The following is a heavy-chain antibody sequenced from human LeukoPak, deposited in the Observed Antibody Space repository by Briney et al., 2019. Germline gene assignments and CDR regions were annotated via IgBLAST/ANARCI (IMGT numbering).Heavy chain of an antibody. V-gene: IGHV3-11*06. CDR1: GFTSSDYY. CDR2: ISGSSTYT. J-gene: IGHJ3*01. Sequence: GGSLRLSCAASGFTSSDYYMSWIRQAPGKGLEWVSYISGSSTYTNYADSVKGRFTISRDNAKNSLYLQMNSLRAEDTAVYYCARDRGDFWSGYPGAFDVWGQGTMVTVSS. D-gene: IGHD3-3*01. CDR3: ARDRGDFWSGYPGAFDV.